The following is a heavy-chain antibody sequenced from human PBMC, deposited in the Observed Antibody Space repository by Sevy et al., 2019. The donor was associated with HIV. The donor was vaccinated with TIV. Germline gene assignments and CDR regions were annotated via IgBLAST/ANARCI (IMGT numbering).Heavy chain of an antibody. J-gene: IGHJ6*02. CDR3: ARDYGFWSGYSTVGYYYGMDV. Sequence: GGSLRLSCAASGFTISRYWMSWVRQAPGKGLEWVANIKQDGSEKYYVDSVKGRFTISRDNAKNSLYLQMNSLRAEDTAVYYCARDYGFWSGYSTVGYYYGMDVWGQGTTVTVSS. D-gene: IGHD3-3*01. CDR1: GFTISRYW. V-gene: IGHV3-7*03. CDR2: IKQDGSEK.